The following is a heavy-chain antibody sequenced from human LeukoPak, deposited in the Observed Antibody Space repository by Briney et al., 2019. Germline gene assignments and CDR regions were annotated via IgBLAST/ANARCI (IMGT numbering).Heavy chain of an antibody. CDR2: ISGSGGST. CDR1: GFTFDNYA. J-gene: IGHJ4*02. D-gene: IGHD4-17*01. CDR3: ARPTVTTTAYRY. Sequence: GGSLRLSCAASGFTFDNYAMSWVRQAPGKGLEWVSAISGSGGSTYYADSVKGRFTISRDNSKNTLYLQMNSLRAEDTAVYYCARPTVTTTAYRYWGQGTLVTVSS. V-gene: IGHV3-23*01.